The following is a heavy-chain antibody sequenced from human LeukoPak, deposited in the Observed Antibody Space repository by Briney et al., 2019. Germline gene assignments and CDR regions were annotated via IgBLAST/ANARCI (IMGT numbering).Heavy chain of an antibody. CDR3: AREGYYGSGSYLP. V-gene: IGHV4-34*01. J-gene: IGHJ5*02. CDR2: INHSGST. D-gene: IGHD3-10*01. Sequence: SETLSLTCAVYGGSFSGYYWSWIRQPPGKGLEWIGEINHSGSTNYNPSLKSRVTISVDTSKNQFSLKLSSVTAADTAVYYCAREGYYGSGSYLPWGQGTLVTVSS. CDR1: GGSFSGYY.